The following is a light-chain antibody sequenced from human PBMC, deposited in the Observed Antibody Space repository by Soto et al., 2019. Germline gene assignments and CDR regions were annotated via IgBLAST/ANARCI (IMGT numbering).Light chain of an antibody. V-gene: IGLV2-14*01. Sequence: QSALTQPASVSGSPGQSITISCSGTSSDVGSYDHVAWYQQFPGQTPKLMIYEVSNRPSGVSSRFSGSKSGNTASLTISGLQAEDEADYYCISYTGSSTSYVFGSGTKVTV. CDR3: ISYTGSSTSYV. CDR2: EVS. CDR1: SSDVGSYDH. J-gene: IGLJ1*01.